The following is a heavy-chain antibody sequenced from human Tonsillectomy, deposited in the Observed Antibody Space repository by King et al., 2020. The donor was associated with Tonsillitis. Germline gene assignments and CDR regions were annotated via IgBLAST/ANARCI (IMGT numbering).Heavy chain of an antibody. D-gene: IGHD3-16*01. CDR1: GFTFNTYG. CDR2: IRYDGSNK. Sequence: VQLVESGGGVVQPGVSLRLSCAASGFTFNTYGMHWVRQAPGKGLEWVAFIRYDGSNKYYADSVKGRFTISRDNSKNTLYLQMNSLGPEDTAVYYCAKDAGGGYGYWGQGTLVTVSS. J-gene: IGHJ4*02. CDR3: AKDAGGGYGY. V-gene: IGHV3-30*02.